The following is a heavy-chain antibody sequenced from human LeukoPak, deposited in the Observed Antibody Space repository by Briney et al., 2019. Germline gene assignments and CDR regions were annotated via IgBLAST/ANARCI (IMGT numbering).Heavy chain of an antibody. Sequence: ASVKVSCQVSGFTLSELSIHWVRQAPGKGLEWVGGFDPKDGETVYAERFRDRVILTDDRSANTAYMDLRSLGADDTAVHYCATGVYCATTTCPGYGNYYYFMDVWGEGTTVTV. CDR2: FDPKDGET. CDR1: GFTLSELS. CDR3: ATGVYCATTTCPGYGNYYYFMDV. J-gene: IGHJ6*03. D-gene: IGHD2-21*01. V-gene: IGHV1-24*01.